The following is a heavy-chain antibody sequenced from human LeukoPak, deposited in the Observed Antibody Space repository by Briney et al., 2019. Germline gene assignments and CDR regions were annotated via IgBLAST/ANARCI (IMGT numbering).Heavy chain of an antibody. J-gene: IGHJ6*02. V-gene: IGHV4-31*03. D-gene: IGHD3-10*01. CDR1: GGSISSGGYY. CDR2: IYYSGST. Sequence: SETLSLTCTVSGGSISSGGYYWSWIRQHPGKGLEWIGYIYYSGSTYYNPSLKSRVTISVDTSKNQFSLKLSSVTAADTAVYYCARYRITMVRARSFYGMDVWGQGATVTVSS. CDR3: ARYRITMVRARSFYGMDV.